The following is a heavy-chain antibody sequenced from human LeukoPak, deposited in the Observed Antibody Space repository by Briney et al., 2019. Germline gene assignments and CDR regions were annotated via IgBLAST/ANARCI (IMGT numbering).Heavy chain of an antibody. CDR3: ARDSGYDFWSGYYA. V-gene: IGHV3-23*01. J-gene: IGHJ5*02. CDR2: ISGSGGST. CDR1: GVTFSSYA. D-gene: IGHD3-3*01. Sequence: GGSLRLSCAASGVTFSSYAMSWVRRAPGKGVEGVSAISGSGGSTYYADSVKGRFTISRDNTKNALYLQMNSLRAEDTAVYYCARDSGYDFWSGYYAWGQGTLVTVSS.